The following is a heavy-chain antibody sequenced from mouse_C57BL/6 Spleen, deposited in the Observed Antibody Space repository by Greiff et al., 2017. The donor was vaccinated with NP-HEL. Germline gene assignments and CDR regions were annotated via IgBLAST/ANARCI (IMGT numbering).Heavy chain of an antibody. CDR1: GYTFTDYN. V-gene: IGHV1-18*01. CDR2: INPNNGGT. J-gene: IGHJ4*01. CDR3: ARWQPAMDY. D-gene: IGHD6-1*01. Sequence: VKPGASVKIPCKASGYTFTDYNMDWVKQSHGKSLEWIGDINPNNGGTIYNQKFKGKATLTVDKSSSTAYMELRSLTSEDTAVYYCARWQPAMDYWGQGTSVTVSS.